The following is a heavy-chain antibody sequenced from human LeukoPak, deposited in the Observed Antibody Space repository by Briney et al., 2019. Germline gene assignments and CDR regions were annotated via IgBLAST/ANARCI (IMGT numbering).Heavy chain of an antibody. V-gene: IGHV4-59*01. Sequence: PSETLSLTCTVSGGSIDSYYWSWIRQPPGKGLEWIGYIYYTGSTEYHPSLKSRVTISLDMSKNQFPLKLTSVTAADTAVYYCARVYQSAEYYFDYWGQGNLVSVSS. D-gene: IGHD2-2*01. J-gene: IGHJ4*02. CDR1: GGSIDSYY. CDR3: ARVYQSAEYYFDY. CDR2: IYYTGST.